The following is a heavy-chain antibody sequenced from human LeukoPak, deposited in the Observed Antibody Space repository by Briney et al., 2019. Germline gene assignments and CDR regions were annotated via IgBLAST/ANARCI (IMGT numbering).Heavy chain of an antibody. CDR1: GFTFSSYW. V-gene: IGHV3-74*01. CDR3: AGGIYGDPVAFDY. Sequence: GGSLRLSCAASGFTFSSYWMHWVRQAPGRGLVWVSRIHSDEIRTNYADSVTGRFTISRDNAKNTVYLQMNSLRNEDTAVYYCAGGIYGDPVAFDYWGQGTLVTVSS. CDR2: IHSDEIRT. J-gene: IGHJ4*02. D-gene: IGHD4/OR15-4a*01.